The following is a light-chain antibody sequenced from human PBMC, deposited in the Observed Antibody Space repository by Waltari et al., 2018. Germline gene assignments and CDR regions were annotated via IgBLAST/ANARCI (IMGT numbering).Light chain of an antibody. Sequence: DIQMTPSPSSVSASVGDRVTITCRASQDISSWFAWYQQKPGKAPKLLLYAASTLQRGVPSRFSGSGSGTDFTLTISSLQPEDFATYFCQQANSFPITFGQGTRLEIK. CDR3: QQANSFPIT. J-gene: IGKJ5*01. CDR1: QDISSW. CDR2: AAS. V-gene: IGKV1D-12*01.